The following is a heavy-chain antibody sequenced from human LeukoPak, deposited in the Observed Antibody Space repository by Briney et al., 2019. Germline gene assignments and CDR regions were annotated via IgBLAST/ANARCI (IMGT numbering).Heavy chain of an antibody. V-gene: IGHV4-38-2*01. CDR3: ARVGPTVTPNDY. Sequence: SETLSLTCAVSGYSISSGYYWGWVRQPPGKGLGWIGSIYRSGSTYYNPSLRSRVTISLDTSKSQFSLKLSSVTAADTAVYFCARVGPTVTPNDYWGQGTLVTVSS. J-gene: IGHJ4*02. D-gene: IGHD4-17*01. CDR1: GYSISSGYY. CDR2: IYRSGST.